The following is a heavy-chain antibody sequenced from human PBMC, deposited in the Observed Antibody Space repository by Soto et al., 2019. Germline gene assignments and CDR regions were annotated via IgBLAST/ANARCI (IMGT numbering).Heavy chain of an antibody. CDR1: GFTVSSNY. CDR2: IYSGGST. Sequence: GGSLRLSCAASGFTVSSNYMSWVRQAPGKGLEWVSVIYSGGSTYYADSVKGRFTISRDNSKNTLYLQMNSLRAEDTAVYYCGGYYGSGSYRDYRSYYYYYMDVWGKGTTVTVSS. CDR3: GGYYGSGSYRDYRSYYYYYMDV. J-gene: IGHJ6*03. V-gene: IGHV3-66*01. D-gene: IGHD3-10*01.